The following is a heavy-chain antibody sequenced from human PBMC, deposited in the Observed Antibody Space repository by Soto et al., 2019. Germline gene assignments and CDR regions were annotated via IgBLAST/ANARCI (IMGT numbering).Heavy chain of an antibody. V-gene: IGHV4-59*13. D-gene: IGHD1-1*01. Sequence: QVHLQESGPGLVKPSETLSLTCTVSGLSITNNYWSWIRQPPGKGLEWIVYTFYTGNSNYDPSLKSRATMSVDTTKNQSSLRLSSLTAADTAIYYCARANWYSEYWSQGTLVIVSS. J-gene: IGHJ4*02. CDR2: TFYTGNS. CDR1: GLSITNNY. CDR3: ARANWYSEY.